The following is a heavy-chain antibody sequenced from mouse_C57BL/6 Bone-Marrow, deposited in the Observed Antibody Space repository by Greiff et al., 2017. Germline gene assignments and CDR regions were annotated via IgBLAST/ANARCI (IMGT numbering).Heavy chain of an antibody. V-gene: IGHV14-4*01. CDR2: IDPENGDT. Sequence: EVQLQHSGAELVRPGASVKLSCTASGFNIKDDYMHWVKQRPEQGLEWIGWIDPENGDTEYASKFQGKATITADTSSNTAYLQLSSLTSEDTAVYYCTTGFWYFDVWGTGTTVTVSS. CDR3: TTGFWYFDV. CDR1: GFNIKDDY. J-gene: IGHJ1*03.